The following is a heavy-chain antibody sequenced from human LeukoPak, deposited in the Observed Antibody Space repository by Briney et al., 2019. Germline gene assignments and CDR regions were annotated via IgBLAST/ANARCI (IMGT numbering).Heavy chain of an antibody. D-gene: IGHD1-26*01. CDR3: ARAYPSGSYGY. CDR2: ISSSGSIT. J-gene: IGHJ4*02. Sequence: QPGGSLRLSCAASGFTFNDYEMTWVRQAPGKGLEWISYISSSGSITSHADSVKGRFTISRDNAKNSLYLQMNSLRAEDTAVYYCARAYPSGSYGYWGQGTLVTVSS. V-gene: IGHV3-48*03. CDR1: GFTFNDYE.